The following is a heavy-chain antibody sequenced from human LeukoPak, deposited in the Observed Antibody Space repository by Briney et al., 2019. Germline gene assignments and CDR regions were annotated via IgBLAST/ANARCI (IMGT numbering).Heavy chain of an antibody. CDR2: ISGSGGST. J-gene: IGHJ1*01. CDR1: GFTFSSYG. V-gene: IGHV3-23*01. D-gene: IGHD3-10*01. CDR3: AKGADYYGSGSYYNSEYFQH. Sequence: TGGSLRLSCAASGFTFSSYGMSWVRQAPGKGLEWVSAISGSGGSTYYADSVKGRFTISRDNSKNTLYLQMNSLRAEDTAVYYCAKGADYYGSGSYYNSEYFQHWGQGTLVTVSS.